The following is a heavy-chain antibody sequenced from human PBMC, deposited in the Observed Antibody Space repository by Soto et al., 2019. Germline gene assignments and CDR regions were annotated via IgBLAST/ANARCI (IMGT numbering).Heavy chain of an antibody. Sequence: GGSLRLSCAASGFTFSSYEMNWVRQAPGKGLEWVSYISSSGSTIYYADSVKGRFTISRDNAKNSLYLQMNSLRAEDTAVYYCARADDSSGNPPSIWGQGTMVTVS. CDR2: ISSSGSTI. D-gene: IGHD3-22*01. J-gene: IGHJ3*02. CDR1: GFTFSSYE. CDR3: ARADDSSGNPPSI. V-gene: IGHV3-48*03.